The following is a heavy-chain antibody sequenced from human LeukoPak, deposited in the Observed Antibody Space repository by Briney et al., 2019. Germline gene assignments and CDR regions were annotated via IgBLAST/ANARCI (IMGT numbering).Heavy chain of an antibody. CDR1: GFTFSNYW. D-gene: IGHD2-15*01. J-gene: IGHJ6*03. CDR3: ARVAKKINCSGGSCYMPAYFMDV. Sequence: QPGGSLRLSCAASGFTFSNYWMSWVRQAPGKGLEWVANIKEDGSAKYYVDSVKGRFTISRDNAKNSLYLQMNSLRVEDTAVYYCARVAKKINCSGGSCYMPAYFMDVWGKGTTVTVSS. CDR2: IKEDGSAK. V-gene: IGHV3-7*01.